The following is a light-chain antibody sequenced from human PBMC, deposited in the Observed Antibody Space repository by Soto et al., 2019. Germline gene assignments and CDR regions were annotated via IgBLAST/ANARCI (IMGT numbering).Light chain of an antibody. Sequence: AIRMTQSPSSLSASTGDRVTITCRASQGISTYFAWYQQKPAKAPKLLIYAASTLQRGVPSRFSGSGSGTEFSLTFSSLQSEDLATYYCQQYYSAPFTVGPGTKVDIK. CDR3: QQYYSAPFT. J-gene: IGKJ3*01. V-gene: IGKV1-8*01. CDR1: QGISTY. CDR2: AAS.